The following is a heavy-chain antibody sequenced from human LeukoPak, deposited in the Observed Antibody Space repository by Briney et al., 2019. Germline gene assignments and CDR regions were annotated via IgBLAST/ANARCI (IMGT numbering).Heavy chain of an antibody. Sequence: ASVKVSCKASGGTFSSYAISWVRQAPGQGLEWMGGIIPIFGTANYAQKFQGRVTITADESTSTAYMELSSLRSEDTAVYYCARPAVAGGGYFDYWGQGTLVTVSS. J-gene: IGHJ4*02. V-gene: IGHV1-69*13. CDR3: ARPAVAGGGYFDY. CDR2: IIPIFGTA. D-gene: IGHD6-19*01. CDR1: GGTFSSYA.